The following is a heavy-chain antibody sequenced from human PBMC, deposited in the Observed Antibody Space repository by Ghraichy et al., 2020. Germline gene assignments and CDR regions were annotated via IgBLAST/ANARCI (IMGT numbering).Heavy chain of an antibody. V-gene: IGHV4-39*01. J-gene: IGHJ4*02. D-gene: IGHD3-22*01. Sequence: SQTLSLTCTVSGGSISSSSYYWGWIHQPPGKGLEWIGSIYYSGSTYYNPSLKSRVTISVDTSKNQFSLKLSSVTAADTAVYYCARHDYDSSGYYYSYWGQGTLVTVSS. CDR3: ARHDYDSSGYYYSY. CDR1: GGSISSSSYY. CDR2: IYYSGST.